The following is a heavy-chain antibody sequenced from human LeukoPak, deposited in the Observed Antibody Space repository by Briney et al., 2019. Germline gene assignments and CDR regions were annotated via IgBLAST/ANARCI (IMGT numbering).Heavy chain of an antibody. CDR2: INWNGGSK. J-gene: IGHJ4*02. V-gene: IGHV3-20*04. Sequence: GGSLRLSCAASGFTFHDYGMSWVRQAPGKGLEWVSGINWNGGSKGYADSVKGRFTISRDNAKNSLYLQMNSLRAEDTALYYCARVGCSSTSCYKGIDYWGQGTLVTVSS. CDR1: GFTFHDYG. CDR3: ARVGCSSTSCYKGIDY. D-gene: IGHD2-2*02.